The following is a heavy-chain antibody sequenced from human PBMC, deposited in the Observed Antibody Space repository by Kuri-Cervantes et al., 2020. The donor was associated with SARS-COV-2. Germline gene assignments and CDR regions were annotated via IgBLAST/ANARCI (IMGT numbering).Heavy chain of an antibody. J-gene: IGHJ4*02. Sequence: SETLSLTCTVSGDSITSNNYWGWIRQSPGKGLEWIASVYHTGSTYYNPSLKSRVTISVDTSKNQFSLKLSSVTAADTAVYYCARGWLLRDYWGQGTLVTVSS. CDR2: VYHTGST. D-gene: IGHD3-22*01. CDR3: ARGWLLRDY. CDR1: GDSITSNNY. V-gene: IGHV4-39*01.